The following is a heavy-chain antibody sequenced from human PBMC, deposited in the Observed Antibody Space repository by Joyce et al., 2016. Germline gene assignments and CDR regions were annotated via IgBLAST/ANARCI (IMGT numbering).Heavy chain of an antibody. CDR1: GFTFNNYG. CDR2: IAYDGTDK. Sequence: QVQLVESGGGVVQPGRSLRLSCTTSGFTFNNYGMHWVRQAPGKGMEWVAVIAYDGTDKYYGASVKSRFTISRDNSKNTVYLQMNSLTVGDTAVYYCTRELTSSWSAYWGQGTLVTVSS. V-gene: IGHV3-30*03. CDR3: TRELTSSWSAY. D-gene: IGHD2-2*01. J-gene: IGHJ4*02.